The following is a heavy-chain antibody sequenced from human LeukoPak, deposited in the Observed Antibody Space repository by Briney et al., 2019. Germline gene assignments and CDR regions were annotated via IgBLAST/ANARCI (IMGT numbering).Heavy chain of an antibody. Sequence: GGSLRLSCAASGFTFSSYSMNWVRQAPGKGLEWASSISSSSSSYIYYADSVKGRFTISRDNAKNSLYLQMNSLRAEDTAVYYSARGTVTTDAFDIWGQGTMVTVSS. CDR1: GFTFSSYS. CDR3: ARGTVTTDAFDI. V-gene: IGHV3-21*01. J-gene: IGHJ3*02. CDR2: ISSSSSSYI. D-gene: IGHD4-17*01.